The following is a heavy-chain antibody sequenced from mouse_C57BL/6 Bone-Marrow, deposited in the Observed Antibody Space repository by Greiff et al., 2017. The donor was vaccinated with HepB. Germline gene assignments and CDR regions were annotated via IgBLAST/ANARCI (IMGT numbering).Heavy chain of an antibody. Sequence: EVKLQQSGAELVRPGASVKLSCTASGFNIKDDYMHWVKQRPEQGLEWIGWIDPDNGDTEYASKFQGKATITADTSSNTAYLQLSSLTSEDTAVYYCTFYRYGNYVYYWGQGTTLTVSS. CDR1: GFNIKDDY. V-gene: IGHV14-4*01. D-gene: IGHD2-1*01. CDR2: IDPDNGDT. CDR3: TFYRYGNYVYY. J-gene: IGHJ2*01.